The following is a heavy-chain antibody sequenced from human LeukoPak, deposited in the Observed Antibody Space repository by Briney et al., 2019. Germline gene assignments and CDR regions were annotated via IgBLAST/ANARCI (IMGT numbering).Heavy chain of an antibody. CDR1: GGTFSSYA. D-gene: IGHD1-26*01. V-gene: IGHV1-69*05. CDR2: IVPIFGTA. CDR3: ARIREDYYYGMDV. J-gene: IGHJ6*02. Sequence: ASVKVSCKASGGTFSSYAISWVRQAPGQGLEWMGGIVPIFGTANYAQKFQGRVTMTTDTSTSTAYMELRSLRSDDTAVYYCARIREDYYYGMDVWGQGTTVTVSS.